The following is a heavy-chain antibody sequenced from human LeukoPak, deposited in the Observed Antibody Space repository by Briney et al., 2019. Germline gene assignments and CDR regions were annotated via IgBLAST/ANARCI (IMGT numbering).Heavy chain of an antibody. V-gene: IGHV1-18*01. Sequence: GASVKVSCKASGYTFTSYGISWVRQAPGQGLEWMGWISAYNGNTNYAQKLQGRVTMTTDTSTSTAYMELRSLRSDDTAVYYCASSGGDDSSGYSAYWGQGTLVTVSS. D-gene: IGHD3-22*01. CDR3: ASSGGDDSSGYSAY. CDR2: ISAYNGNT. CDR1: GYTFTSYG. J-gene: IGHJ4*02.